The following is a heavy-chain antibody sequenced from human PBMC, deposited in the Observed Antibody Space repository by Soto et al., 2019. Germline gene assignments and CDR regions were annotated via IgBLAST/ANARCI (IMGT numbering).Heavy chain of an antibody. CDR1: GFTFSSYG. Sequence: QVQLVESGGGVVQPGRSLRLSCAASGFTFSSYGMHGVRQAPGKGLEWVAVISYDGSNKYYADSVKGRFTISRDNSKNTLYLQMNSLRAEDTAVYYCAKGSGGSYLGVFYYWGQGTLVTVSS. CDR3: AKGSGGSYLGVFYY. CDR2: ISYDGSNK. V-gene: IGHV3-30*18. J-gene: IGHJ4*02. D-gene: IGHD1-26*01.